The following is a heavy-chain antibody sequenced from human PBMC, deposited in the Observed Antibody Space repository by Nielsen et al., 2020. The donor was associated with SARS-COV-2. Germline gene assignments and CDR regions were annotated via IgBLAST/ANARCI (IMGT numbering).Heavy chain of an antibody. CDR1: GFTFSSYA. J-gene: IGHJ4*02. CDR2: ISGSGGST. CDR3: AKDRLIGGWFGESDY. Sequence: GGSLRLSCAASGFTFSSYAMSWVRQAPGKGLEWVSAISGSGGSTYYADSVKGRFTISRDNSKNTLYLQMNSLRAEDTAVYYCAKDRLIGGWFGESDYWGQGTLVTVSS. D-gene: IGHD3-10*01. V-gene: IGHV3-23*01.